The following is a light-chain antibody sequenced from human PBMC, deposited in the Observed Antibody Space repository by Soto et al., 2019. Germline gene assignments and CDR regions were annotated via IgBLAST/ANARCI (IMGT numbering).Light chain of an antibody. CDR1: QSVSSNY. CDR3: HQYGMTPPLT. CDR2: GAF. J-gene: IGKJ4*01. Sequence: EVVLTQSPGTLSLSPGDRATLSCRASQSVSSNYLAWYQQKPGQAPRLLIYGAFTRATGIPDRFSGSGSGTDFTLTIGRLEPEDFAVYYCHQYGMTPPLTFGGGTKVEMK. V-gene: IGKV3-20*01.